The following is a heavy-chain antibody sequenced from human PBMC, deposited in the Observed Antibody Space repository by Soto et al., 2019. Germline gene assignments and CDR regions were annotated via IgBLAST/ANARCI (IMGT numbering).Heavy chain of an antibody. D-gene: IGHD2-2*01. Sequence: SVKVSFKASVYTFTRYGITWVRQAPGQGLEWLGWISAYNGNTNYAQKLQGRVTMTTDTSTSTAYMELRRLRSDDTAVYYCESDWDCSSTSCYFDYWGQGTLVTVSS. CDR2: ISAYNGNT. CDR1: VYTFTRYG. CDR3: ESDWDCSSTSCYFDY. V-gene: IGHV1-18*04. J-gene: IGHJ4*02.